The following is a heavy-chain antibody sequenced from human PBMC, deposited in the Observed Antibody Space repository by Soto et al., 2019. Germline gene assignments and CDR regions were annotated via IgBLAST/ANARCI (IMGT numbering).Heavy chain of an antibody. V-gene: IGHV3-74*01. CDR1: GFTFSSYW. CDR2: INGDGSST. D-gene: IGHD3-22*01. Sequence: GGSLRLSCAASGFTFSSYWMHWVRQAPGKGLVWVSRINGDGSSTSYADSVKGRFTISRDNAKNTLYLQMNSLRAEDTAVYYCAIRASYYDSSGYFDYWGQGALVTVSS. CDR3: AIRASYYDSSGYFDY. J-gene: IGHJ4*02.